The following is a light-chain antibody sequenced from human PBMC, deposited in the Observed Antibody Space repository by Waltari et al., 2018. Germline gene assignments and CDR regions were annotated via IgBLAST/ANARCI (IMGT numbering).Light chain of an antibody. J-gene: IGKJ4*01. CDR3: QQYYSSPLT. CDR2: GAS. CDR1: QSISSN. V-gene: IGKV3-15*01. Sequence: EIVMTQSPATPSVSPGERATLSCRASQSISSNLAWYQHKPGQPPRLLVYGASTRATGFPARFSGSGSGTEFTLTISSLQSEDVAVYFCQQYYSSPLTFGGGTKVEIE.